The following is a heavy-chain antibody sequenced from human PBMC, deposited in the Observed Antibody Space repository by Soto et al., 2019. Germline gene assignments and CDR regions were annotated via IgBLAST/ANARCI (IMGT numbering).Heavy chain of an antibody. CDR2: VSAYNRNT. V-gene: IGHV1-18*01. CDR1: GYTFTNYG. D-gene: IGHD2-2*01. Sequence: QVQLVQSGVEVKKPGASVKVSCQASGYTFTNYGITWLRQAPGQGLEWMGWVSAYNRNTNYAQRFQDRVTMTTDTSTRTAYMELRNLKSEDTAIYFCARERQYEPLLYWGQGTLVTVSS. CDR3: ARERQYEPLLY. J-gene: IGHJ4*02.